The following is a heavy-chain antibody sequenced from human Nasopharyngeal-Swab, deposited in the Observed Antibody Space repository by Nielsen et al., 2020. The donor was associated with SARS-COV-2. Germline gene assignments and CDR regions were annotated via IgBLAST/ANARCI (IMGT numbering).Heavy chain of an antibody. D-gene: IGHD3-3*01. CDR3: ARATYYDFWSGYYTALGGMDV. CDR1: GCTFTSYY. V-gene: IGHV1-46*01. Sequence: ASVKVSCKASGCTFTSYYMHWVRQAPGQGLEWMGIINPSGGSTSYAQKFQGRVTMTRDTPTSTVYMELSSLRSEDTAVYYCARATYYDFWSGYYTALGGMDVWGQGTTVTVSS. CDR2: INPSGGST. J-gene: IGHJ6*02.